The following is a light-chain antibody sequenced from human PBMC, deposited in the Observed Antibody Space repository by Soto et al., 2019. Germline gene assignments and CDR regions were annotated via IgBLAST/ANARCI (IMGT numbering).Light chain of an antibody. CDR1: QSVFSNSNNKKY. CDR2: SAS. J-gene: IGKJ1*01. CDR3: QQYYSTPWT. Sequence: DIVMTQSADSLAVSLGERATINCKSSQSVFSNSNNKKYLAWYQQKPGQPPKLLIHSASIRESGVPDRFSGSGSGTDFTLTINSLQAEDVAVYYCQQYYSTPWTFGQGTKVEIK. V-gene: IGKV4-1*01.